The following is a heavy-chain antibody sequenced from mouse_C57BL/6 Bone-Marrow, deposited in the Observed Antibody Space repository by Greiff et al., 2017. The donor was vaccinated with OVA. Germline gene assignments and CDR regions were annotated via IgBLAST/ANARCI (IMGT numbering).Heavy chain of an antibody. CDR1: GFNIKDDY. CDR2: IDPENGDT. D-gene: IGHD1-2*01. J-gene: IGHJ4*01. V-gene: IGHV14-4*01. Sequence: EVMLVESGAELVRPGASVKLSCTASGFNIKDDYMHWVKQRPEQGLEWIGWIDPENGDTEYASKFQGKATITADTSSNTAYLQLSSLTSEDTAVYYCTTSFWGAMDYWGQGTSVTVSS. CDR3: TTSFWGAMDY.